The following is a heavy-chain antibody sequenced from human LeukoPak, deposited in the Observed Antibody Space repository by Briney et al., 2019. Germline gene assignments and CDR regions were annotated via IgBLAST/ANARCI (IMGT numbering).Heavy chain of an antibody. Sequence: GGSLRLSCAASGFTFSSYAMSWVRQAPGRGLEWVSAISGRGGSTYYADSVKGRFTISRDNSKNTLYLQMNSLRAEDTAVYYCAKDPNYDFWSGYSPSFDYWGQGTLVTVSS. J-gene: IGHJ4*02. D-gene: IGHD3-3*01. CDR1: GFTFSSYA. CDR2: ISGRGGST. V-gene: IGHV3-23*01. CDR3: AKDPNYDFWSGYSPSFDY.